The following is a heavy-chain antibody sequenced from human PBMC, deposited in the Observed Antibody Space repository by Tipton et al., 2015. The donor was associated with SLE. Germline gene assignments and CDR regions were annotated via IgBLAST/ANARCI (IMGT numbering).Heavy chain of an antibody. CDR2: VSYTRST. CDR1: GGSISSSSYY. V-gene: IGHV4-39*07. J-gene: IGHJ6*03. D-gene: IGHD3-16*01. CDR3: ARGVSGYFHYCYMDV. Sequence: TLSLTCTVSGGSISSSSYYWGWIRQPPGKEPEWIGEVSYTRSTNYNPSLKSRGTISLDTSNNQFSLRLSSVTAADTAVYYCARGVSGYFHYCYMDVWGKGTTVTISS.